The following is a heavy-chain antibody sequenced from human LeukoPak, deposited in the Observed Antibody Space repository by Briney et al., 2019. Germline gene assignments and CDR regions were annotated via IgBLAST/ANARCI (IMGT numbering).Heavy chain of an antibody. CDR2: FDPEDGET. Sequence: GASVKVSCKVSVYTLTELSMHWVRQAPGKGLEWMGGFDPEDGETIYAQKFQGRLTMTEDTSTDTAYMELRSLRSDDTAVYYCARDGSSTYYYLRFWGQGTLVTVSS. V-gene: IGHV1-24*01. D-gene: IGHD3-22*01. J-gene: IGHJ4*02. CDR1: VYTLTELS. CDR3: ARDGSSTYYYLRF.